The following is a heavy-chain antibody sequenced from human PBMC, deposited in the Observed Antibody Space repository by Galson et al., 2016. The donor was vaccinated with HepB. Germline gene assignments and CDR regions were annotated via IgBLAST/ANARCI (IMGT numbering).Heavy chain of an antibody. CDR1: GFTFSSYW. CDR2: VYYTGAT. D-gene: IGHD3-10*01. V-gene: IGHV4-59*12. CDR3: ARDRSSGSGNFGY. Sequence: LRLSCAASGFTFSSYWMSWVRQSPGKGLEWIGSVYYTGATQYNPSLKSRVTMSVDTSKNQFSLKLTSVTAADTAVYYCARDRSSGSGNFGYWGQGTLVTVSS. J-gene: IGHJ4*02.